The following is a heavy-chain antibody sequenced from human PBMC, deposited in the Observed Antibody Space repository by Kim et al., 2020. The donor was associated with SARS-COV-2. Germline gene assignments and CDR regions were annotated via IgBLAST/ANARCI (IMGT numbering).Heavy chain of an antibody. Sequence: DSMQRRFTISRDNSTNTLYLQMNSPRADDTAVYYCAKGYREWLAYYFDYWGQGTLVTVSS. J-gene: IGHJ4*02. CDR3: AKGYREWLAYYFDY. D-gene: IGHD6-19*01. V-gene: IGHV3-23*01.